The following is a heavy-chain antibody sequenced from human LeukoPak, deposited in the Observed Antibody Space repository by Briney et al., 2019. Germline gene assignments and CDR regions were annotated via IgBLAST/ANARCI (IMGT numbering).Heavy chain of an antibody. D-gene: IGHD2-15*01. J-gene: IGHJ5*02. Sequence: GGSLRLSCAASGFTFSSYSMNWVRQAPGKGLEWVSYINSSSSTIYYADSVKGRFTISRDNSKNTLYLQMNSLRAEDTAVYYCARDLILGYCSGGSCYSGWFDPWGQGTLVTVSS. CDR2: INSSSSTI. CDR3: ARDLILGYCSGGSCYSGWFDP. CDR1: GFTFSSYS. V-gene: IGHV3-48*01.